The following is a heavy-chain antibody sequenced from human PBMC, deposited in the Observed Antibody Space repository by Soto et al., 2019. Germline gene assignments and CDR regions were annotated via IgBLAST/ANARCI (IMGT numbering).Heavy chain of an antibody. CDR1: GFTFSNYR. CDR2: IESDGST. Sequence: EVQLVESGGGLVQPGGSVRLSCVVSGFTFSNYRMHWVRQAPGKGLVWVSRIESDGSTTYADSVKGRFTISRDNAKNTLYLQMNGLSGEDTAIYYCARDAGGLGYWGQGTLVTVSS. V-gene: IGHV3-74*01. CDR3: ARDAGGLGY. J-gene: IGHJ4*02. D-gene: IGHD3-10*01.